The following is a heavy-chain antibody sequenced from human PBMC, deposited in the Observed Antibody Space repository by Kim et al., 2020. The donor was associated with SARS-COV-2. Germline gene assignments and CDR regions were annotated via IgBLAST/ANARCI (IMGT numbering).Heavy chain of an antibody. D-gene: IGHD2-8*02. CDR2: INPKRGDT. Sequence: ASVKVSCKASGYTFTGHQMHWVRHVPGQRLEWLGWINPKRGDTNYARQFHGRVTMTTDTSVSTAYLELSRLSFDDTAVYYCARSLGGSFPSVMYFDSWGQGTLVTVAS. CDR1: GYTFTGHQ. CDR3: ARSLGGSFPSVMYFDS. J-gene: IGHJ4*02. V-gene: IGHV1-2*02.